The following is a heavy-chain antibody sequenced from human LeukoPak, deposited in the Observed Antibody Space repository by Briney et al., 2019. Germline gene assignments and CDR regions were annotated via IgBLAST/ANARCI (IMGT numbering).Heavy chain of an antibody. CDR1: GFTFSSYA. CDR2: LSGSGGST. D-gene: IGHD6-13*01. J-gene: IGHJ4*02. V-gene: IGHV3-23*01. Sequence: PGRTLSLSCAASGFTFSSYAMSWVRQAPGKGLEWVSALSGSGGSTYYADSVKGRFTISRDNSKNTLYLQMNSLRAEDTAVYYCANQAAGTWIGTYSTREPYFDYWGQGTLVTVSS. CDR3: ANQAAGTWIGTYSTREPYFDY.